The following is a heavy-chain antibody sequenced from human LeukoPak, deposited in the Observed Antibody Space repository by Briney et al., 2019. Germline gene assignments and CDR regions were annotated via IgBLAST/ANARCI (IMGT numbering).Heavy chain of an antibody. J-gene: IGHJ4*02. Sequence: GGSLRLSCAASGITFSSYGMSWVRQAPEKGLEWVSSISSTGGTTYYADSVRGRFTISRDNSKNTLYLQMNSLRAEDTAVYYCARDRQLVGIDYWGQGTLVTVSS. V-gene: IGHV3-23*01. CDR3: ARDRQLVGIDY. CDR2: ISSTGGTT. CDR1: GITFSSYG. D-gene: IGHD1-26*01.